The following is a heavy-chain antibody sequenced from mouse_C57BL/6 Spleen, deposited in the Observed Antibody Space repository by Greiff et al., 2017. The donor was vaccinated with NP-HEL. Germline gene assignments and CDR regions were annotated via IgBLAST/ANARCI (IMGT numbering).Heavy chain of an antibody. D-gene: IGHD4-1*01. CDR1: GYTFTSYW. V-gene: IGHV1-52*01. CDR2: IDPSDSET. Sequence: QVQPQQSGAELVRPGSSVKLSCKASGYTFTSYWMHWVKQRPIQGLEWIGNIDPSDSETHYNQKFKDKATLTVDKSSSTAYMQLSSLTSEDSAVYYCARGWDGMDYWGQGTSVTVSS. J-gene: IGHJ4*01. CDR3: ARGWDGMDY.